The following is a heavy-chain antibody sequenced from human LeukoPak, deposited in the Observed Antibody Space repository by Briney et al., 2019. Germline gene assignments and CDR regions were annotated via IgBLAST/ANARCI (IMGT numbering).Heavy chain of an antibody. V-gene: IGHV3-23*01. Sequence: GGSLRLSCAASGFTFSSYAMSWVRQAPGKGLECVSIISTNVGGTYYADSVKGRFTISRDNSKNTLYLQMNSLRAEDTAVYYCGRSRRINASLYYYMDVWGKGTTVTVSS. J-gene: IGHJ6*03. CDR2: ISTNVGGT. D-gene: IGHD2-15*01. CDR1: GFTFSSYA. CDR3: GRSRRINASLYYYMDV.